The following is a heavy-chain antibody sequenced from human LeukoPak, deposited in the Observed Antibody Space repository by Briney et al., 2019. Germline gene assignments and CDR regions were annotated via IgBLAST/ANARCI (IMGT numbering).Heavy chain of an antibody. V-gene: IGHV4-39*01. CDR1: GSSMMNNNYF. CDR2: VSYSGST. Sequence: SETLSLTCTVTGSSMMNNNYFWGWIRQSPGKGLDWIGSVSYSGSTYYNPSLKSRVTISVDTSKNQFSLKLSSVTAADTAVYYCARRARFYYYGMDVWGQGTTVTVSS. CDR3: ARRARFYYYGMDV. J-gene: IGHJ6*02.